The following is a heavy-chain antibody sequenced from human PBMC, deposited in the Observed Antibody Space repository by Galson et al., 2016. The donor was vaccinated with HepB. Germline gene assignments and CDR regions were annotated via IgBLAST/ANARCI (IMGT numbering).Heavy chain of an antibody. CDR3: TTWPSHHFDY. CDR2: IDGPTPNT. Sequence: SLRLSCAASGFTFRNYALSWVRRAPGKGLAWVSHIDGPTPNTHYSDSVRGRFSIYRDNSRDTLYLQMDSLTAEDSAIYYRTTWPSHHFDYWGQGTRVTVSS. V-gene: IGHV3-23*01. CDR1: GFTFRNYA. J-gene: IGHJ4*02.